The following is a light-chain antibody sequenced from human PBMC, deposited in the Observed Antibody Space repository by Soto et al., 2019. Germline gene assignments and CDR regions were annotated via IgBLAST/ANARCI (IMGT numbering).Light chain of an antibody. Sequence: EIVLTQSPATLSLSPGERATLSCRASQRVSSYLAWYQHKPGQAPRLLIYDASSRATGIPARFSGSGSGTDFTLTISSLESEDSAVYYCQQRSDWPSISFGQGTRLEIK. J-gene: IGKJ5*01. CDR2: DAS. CDR3: QQRSDWPSIS. CDR1: QRVSSY. V-gene: IGKV3-11*01.